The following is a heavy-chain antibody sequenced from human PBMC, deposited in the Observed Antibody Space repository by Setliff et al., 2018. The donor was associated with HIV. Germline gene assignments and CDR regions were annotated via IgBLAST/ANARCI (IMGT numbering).Heavy chain of an antibody. J-gene: IGHJ3*02. CDR3: ARDFGITMIVVDRDAFDI. CDR1: GYTFTSYG. CDR2: ISAYNGNT. Sequence: GASVKVSCKASGYTFTSYGISWVRQAPGQGLEWMGWISAYNGNTNYAQKLQGRVTITTDTSTSTAYMELRSLRSDDTAVYYCARDFGITMIVVDRDAFDIWGQGTMVTVSS. D-gene: IGHD3-22*01. V-gene: IGHV1-18*01.